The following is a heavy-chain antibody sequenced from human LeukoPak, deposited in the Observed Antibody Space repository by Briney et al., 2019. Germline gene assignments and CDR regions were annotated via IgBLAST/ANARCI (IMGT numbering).Heavy chain of an antibody. CDR1: GFSLSSYA. Sequence: PGGSLRLSCAASGFSLSSYAVSWVRQAPGRGLEWVSGISDGGSRTYYADSVKGRFTISRDDSKNTLYLQMNSLRAEDTAVYYCAKVQLGIGVDYWGQGTPVAVSS. D-gene: IGHD7-27*01. V-gene: IGHV3-23*01. J-gene: IGHJ4*02. CDR2: ISDGGSRT. CDR3: AKVQLGIGVDY.